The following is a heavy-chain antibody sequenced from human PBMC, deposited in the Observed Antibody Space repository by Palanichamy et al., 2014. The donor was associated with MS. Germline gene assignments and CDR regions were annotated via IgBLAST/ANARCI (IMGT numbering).Heavy chain of an antibody. CDR1: GFTFSSYS. J-gene: IGHJ4*02. CDR2: ISSSSSHI. Sequence: EVQLVESGGGLVKPGGSLRLSCAASGFTFSSYSLTWVRQAPRKGLEWASFISSSSSHIYYVDSVKGRFTISRDNAKTSLYLQMNSLRAEDTAVYYCARVGSRGGYFDYWGQGTLVIVSS. CDR3: ARVGSRGGYFDY. V-gene: IGHV3-21*03. D-gene: IGHD3-16*01.